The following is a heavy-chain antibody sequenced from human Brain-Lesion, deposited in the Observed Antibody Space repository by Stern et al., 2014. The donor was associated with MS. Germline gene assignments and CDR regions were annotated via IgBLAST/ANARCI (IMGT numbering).Heavy chain of an antibody. V-gene: IGHV3-7*01. J-gene: IGHJ6*02. D-gene: IGHD2-15*01. CDR2: ITQAGSER. Sequence: EVQLVESGGGLVQPGGSLRLSCAGSGFSLSSYWMSWVRQAPGKGPELVGTITQAGSERSYVDSVKGRFTISRDNSKNSVFLQMNSLRVDDTSVYYCARDCGSGSCYQTQYYYGVDVWGQGTTVIVSS. CDR3: ARDCGSGSCYQTQYYYGVDV. CDR1: GFSLSSYW.